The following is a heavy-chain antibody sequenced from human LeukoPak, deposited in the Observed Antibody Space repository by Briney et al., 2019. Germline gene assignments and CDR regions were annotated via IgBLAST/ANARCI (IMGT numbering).Heavy chain of an antibody. CDR1: GGSISSYY. CDR3: ARGSMEWVSPRGY. D-gene: IGHD3-3*01. CDR2: IYYSGST. J-gene: IGHJ4*02. V-gene: IGHV4-59*01. Sequence: PSETLSLTCTVSGGSISSYYWSWIRQPPGKGLEWIGYIYYSGSTNYNPSLKSRVTISVDTSKNQFSLKLSSVTAADTAAYYCARGSMEWVSPRGYWGQGTLVTVSS.